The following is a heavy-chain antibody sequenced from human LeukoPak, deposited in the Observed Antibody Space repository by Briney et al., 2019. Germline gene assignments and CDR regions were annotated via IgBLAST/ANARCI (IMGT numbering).Heavy chain of an antibody. V-gene: IGHV3-48*01. Sequence: HSGGSPRLSCAASGFTFGSYSMNWVRQAPGKGLEWVSYISSSSSTIYYADSVKGRFTISRDNAKNSLYLQMNSLRAEDTAVYYCAREEVDFDYWGQGTLVTVSS. CDR1: GFTFGSYS. CDR2: ISSSSSTI. J-gene: IGHJ4*02. CDR3: AREEVDFDY.